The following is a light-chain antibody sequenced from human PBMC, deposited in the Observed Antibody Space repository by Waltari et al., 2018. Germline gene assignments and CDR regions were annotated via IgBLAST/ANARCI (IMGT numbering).Light chain of an antibody. V-gene: IGKV3-11*01. Sequence: EIVLTQSPATLSLSPGERATLSCRASQSVSSYFAWYQQKPGQAPRLLIYDASNRATGIPARFSGSGSGTDFTLTISSLEPEDFAVYYCQQRSNWPRGITFGQGTRLEIK. J-gene: IGKJ5*01. CDR1: QSVSSY. CDR3: QQRSNWPRGIT. CDR2: DAS.